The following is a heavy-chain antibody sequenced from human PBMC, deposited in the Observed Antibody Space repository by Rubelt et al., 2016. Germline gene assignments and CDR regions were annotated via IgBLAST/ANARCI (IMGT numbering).Heavy chain of an antibody. CDR2: INHSGST. D-gene: IGHD6-13*01. V-gene: IGHV4-34*01. J-gene: IGHJ6*02. CDR1: GGSFSGYY. CDR3: ARGRRGSSSWLGRDYYGMDV. Sequence: QVQLQQWGAGLLKPSETLSLTCAVYGGSFSGYYWSWIRQPPGKGLEWIGEINHSGSTNYNPSLKSRVTISVGTSRNQFCLKLGSVTAADTAGYYCARGRRGSSSWLGRDYYGMDVWGRGTTVTVSS.